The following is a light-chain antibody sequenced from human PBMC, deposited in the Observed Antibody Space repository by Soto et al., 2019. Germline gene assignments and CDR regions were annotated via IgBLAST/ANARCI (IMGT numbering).Light chain of an antibody. Sequence: EIVLTQSPGTLSLSPGERATLSCRASQSISNNYLAWYQQRPGQAPRLLICGVSSRATGIADRFSGSGSGTDFTITMSRVEPDDFAMYYFQQPTAFGQGTRVEI. CDR2: GVS. CDR3: QQPTA. CDR1: QSISNNY. V-gene: IGKV3-20*01. J-gene: IGKJ1*01.